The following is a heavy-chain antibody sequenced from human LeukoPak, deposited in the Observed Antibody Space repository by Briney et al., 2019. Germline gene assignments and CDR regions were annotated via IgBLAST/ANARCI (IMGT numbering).Heavy chain of an antibody. CDR2: ISYDGSNK. CDR3: ARDGYSGYDWAAMVTFHDYYYYMDV. D-gene: IGHD5-12*01. J-gene: IGHJ6*03. Sequence: PGGSLRLSCAASGFTFSSYGMHWVRQAPGKGLEWVAVISYDGSNKYYADSVKGRFTISRDNSKNTLYLQMNSLRAEDTAVYYCARDGYSGYDWAAMVTFHDYYYYMDVWGKGTTVTVSS. CDR1: GFTFSSYG. V-gene: IGHV3-30*19.